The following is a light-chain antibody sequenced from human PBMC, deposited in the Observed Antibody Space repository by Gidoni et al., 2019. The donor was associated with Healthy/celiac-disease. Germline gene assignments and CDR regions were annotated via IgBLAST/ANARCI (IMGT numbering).Light chain of an antibody. CDR3: SSYAGSNNYV. CDR2: EVS. J-gene: IGLJ1*01. V-gene: IGLV2-8*01. Sequence: QSALTQPPSASGSPGQSVTISCTGTSRDVGGYNYDSWYQQHPGKAPKLMIYEVSKRPSGVPDRFAGSKSGNTASLTVSGLQVEDEADYYCSSYAGSNNYVFGTGTKVTVL. CDR1: SRDVGGYNY.